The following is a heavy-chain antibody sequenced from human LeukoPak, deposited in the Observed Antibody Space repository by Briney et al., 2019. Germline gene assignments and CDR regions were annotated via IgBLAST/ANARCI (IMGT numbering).Heavy chain of an antibody. J-gene: IGHJ4*02. V-gene: IGHV1-8*01. Sequence: ASVKVSCKASGYTLTSYDINWVRQATGQGLEWMGWMNPNSGNTGYAQKFQGRVTMTRNTSISTAYMELSSLRSEDTAVYYCARGRVTMVRGVPAPRNDYWGQGTLVTVSS. CDR1: GYTLTSYD. CDR2: MNPNSGNT. CDR3: ARGRVTMVRGVPAPRNDY. D-gene: IGHD3-10*01.